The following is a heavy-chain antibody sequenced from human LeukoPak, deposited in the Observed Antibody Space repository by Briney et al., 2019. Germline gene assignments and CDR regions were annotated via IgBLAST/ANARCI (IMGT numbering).Heavy chain of an antibody. CDR2: ICSSGGST. Sequence: GGTLRLSCAASGFTFDSYAMNWVRQAPGKGLEWVSAICSSGGSTYYADSVKGRFTISRDNSKNTLYLQMNSLRAEDTAVYYCAKDDSADEATADFDYWGQGTLVTVSS. V-gene: IGHV3-23*01. J-gene: IGHJ4*02. D-gene: IGHD2-21*01. CDR1: GFTFDSYA. CDR3: AKDDSADEATADFDY.